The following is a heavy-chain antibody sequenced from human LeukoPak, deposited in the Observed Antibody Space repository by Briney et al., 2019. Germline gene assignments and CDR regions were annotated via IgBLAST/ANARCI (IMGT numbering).Heavy chain of an antibody. CDR3: ARGPNYYDSSGYPYYFDY. CDR2: ISAYNGNT. V-gene: IGHV1-18*01. Sequence: ASVKVSYKASGYTFTSYGISWVRQAPGQGLEGMGWISAYNGNTNYAQKLQGRVTMTTATSTSTAYMELRSLRSDDTAVYYCARGPNYYDSSGYPYYFDYWGQGTLVTVSS. CDR1: GYTFTSYG. J-gene: IGHJ4*02. D-gene: IGHD3-22*01.